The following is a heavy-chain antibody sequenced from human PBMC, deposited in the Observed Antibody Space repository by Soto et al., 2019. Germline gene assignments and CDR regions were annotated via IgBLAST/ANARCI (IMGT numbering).Heavy chain of an antibody. CDR3: PRKKSGTSDY. J-gene: IGHJ4*02. CDR1: GYTFTSYD. Sequence: QVQLVQSGAEVKKPGASVKVSCKASGYTFTSYDINWVRQATGQGLEGRGWMNPNSGNTGYAQKFQGRVTMTRNTSIRTVKIEMRSLRSEDTAVYYCPRKKSGTSDYWGQGTLVTVSS. D-gene: IGHD1-26*01. CDR2: MNPNSGNT. V-gene: IGHV1-8*01.